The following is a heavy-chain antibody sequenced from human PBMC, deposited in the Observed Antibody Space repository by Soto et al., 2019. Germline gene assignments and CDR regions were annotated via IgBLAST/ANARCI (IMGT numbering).Heavy chain of an antibody. J-gene: IGHJ6*02. V-gene: IGHV1-2*04. Sequence: ASVKVSCKASGYTFTGYYMHWVRQAPAQGLEWMGWINPNSGGTNYAQKFQGWVTMTRDTSISTAYMELSRLRSDDTAVYYYARGIAVAGYLPYYYGMDVWGQGTTVTVSS. CDR1: GYTFTGYY. CDR2: INPNSGGT. CDR3: ARGIAVAGYLPYYYGMDV. D-gene: IGHD6-19*01.